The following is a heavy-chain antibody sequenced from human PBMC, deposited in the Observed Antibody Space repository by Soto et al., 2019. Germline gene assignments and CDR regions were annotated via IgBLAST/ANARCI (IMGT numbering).Heavy chain of an antibody. CDR3: ARDGEWLQRYYYYYNGMDG. CDR2: INPNSGGT. V-gene: IGHV1-2*02. Sequence: EASVKLSCTSSGSTFRGYYMYWVRQAPGQLLEWMGWINPNSGGTNYAQKFQGRVTMTRDTSISTAYMELSRLRSDDTAVYYCARDGEWLQRYYYYYNGMDGWGQGTTVTVSS. CDR1: GSTFRGYY. D-gene: IGHD5-12*01. J-gene: IGHJ6*02.